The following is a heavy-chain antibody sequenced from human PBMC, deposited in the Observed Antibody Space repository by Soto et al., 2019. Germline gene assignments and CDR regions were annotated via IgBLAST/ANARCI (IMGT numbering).Heavy chain of an antibody. D-gene: IGHD6-19*01. CDR1: GGSISSGGYY. Sequence: QVQLQESGPGLIKPSQTLSLSSTVSGGSISSGGYYWSWIRQHPGKGLEWIGYIYYSGSTYYNPSLKSRVTISVDTSKNQFSLKLSSVTAAVTAVYYCARVIHSSGWQILPWGQGTLVTVSS. CDR2: IYYSGST. J-gene: IGHJ5*02. CDR3: ARVIHSSGWQILP. V-gene: IGHV4-31*03.